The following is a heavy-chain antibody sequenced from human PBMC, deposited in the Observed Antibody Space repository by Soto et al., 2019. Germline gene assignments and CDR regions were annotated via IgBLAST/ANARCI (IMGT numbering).Heavy chain of an antibody. Sequence: ASVKVSCKASGYTFTSYYMHWVRQAPGQGLEWMGIINPSGGSTSYAQKFQGRVTMTRDNAKNSLYLQMNSLRAEDTAVYYCAREERSYYYDSSGYLNYYYYGMDVWGQGTTVTVSS. CDR1: GYTFTSYY. CDR3: AREERSYYYDSSGYLNYYYYGMDV. CDR2: INPSGGST. D-gene: IGHD3-22*01. J-gene: IGHJ6*02. V-gene: IGHV1-46*01.